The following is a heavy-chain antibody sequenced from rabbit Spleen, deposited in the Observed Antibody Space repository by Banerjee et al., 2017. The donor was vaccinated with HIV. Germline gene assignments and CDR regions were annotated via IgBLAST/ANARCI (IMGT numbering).Heavy chain of an antibody. CDR2: IDIGSSGFT. D-gene: IGHD1-1*01. V-gene: IGHV1S40*01. CDR1: GVSFSFSSY. Sequence: QSLEESGGDLVKPGASLTLTCTASGVSFSFSSYMCWVRQAPGKGLEWIACIDIGSSGFTYFATWAKGRFTCSKTSSTTVTLQVTRLTAADTATYFCARDTSSSFSSYGMDLWGPGTLVTVS. CDR3: ARDTSSSFSSYGMDL. J-gene: IGHJ6*01.